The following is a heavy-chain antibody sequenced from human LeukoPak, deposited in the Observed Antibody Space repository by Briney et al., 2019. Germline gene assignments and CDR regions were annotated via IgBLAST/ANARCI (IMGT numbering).Heavy chain of an antibody. V-gene: IGHV4-34*01. CDR2: INHSGST. J-gene: IGHJ4*02. CDR1: GGSFSGYY. Sequence: SETLSLTCAVYGGSFSGYYWSWIRQPPGKGLEWIGEINHSGSTNYNPSLKSRVTISVDTSKNQFSLKLSSVTAADTAVYYCAGGGEYYYDIGGYYYKGTLFDYWGQETLVPVPS. D-gene: IGHD3-22*01. CDR3: AGGGEYYYDIGGYYYKGTLFDY.